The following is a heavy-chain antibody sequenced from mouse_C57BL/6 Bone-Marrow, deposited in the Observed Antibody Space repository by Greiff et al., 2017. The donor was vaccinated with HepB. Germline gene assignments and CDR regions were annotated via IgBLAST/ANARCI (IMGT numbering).Heavy chain of an antibody. CDR2: IWWDDAK. J-gene: IGHJ1*03. CDR3: ARIANYYGSSPSYWYFDV. D-gene: IGHD1-1*01. Sequence: QVTLKVSGPGILQPSQTLSLTCSFSGFSLSTFGMGVGWIRQPSGQGLEWLANIWWDDAKYFNPALKSQLTISKDTSKNQSFLKIANVDTADTATYYCARIANYYGSSPSYWYFDVWGTGTTVTVSS. V-gene: IGHV8-8*01. CDR1: GFSLSTFGMG.